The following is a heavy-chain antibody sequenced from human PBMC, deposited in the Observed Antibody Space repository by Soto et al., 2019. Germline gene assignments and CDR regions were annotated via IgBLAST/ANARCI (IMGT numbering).Heavy chain of an antibody. CDR2: VYHNGTS. Sequence: VHLQESGPGLVKPSGTVSLTCVVSGGSIRSTNWWAWVRQPPGKGLEWIGEVYHNGTSNYNPSLKGRATISVDRSKDQVSLRLNSVSDADTAVYYCARDLDRYCSVTSCHAMDVWGQGTPVTVSS. V-gene: IGHV4-4*02. CDR3: ARDLDRYCSVTSCHAMDV. D-gene: IGHD2-15*01. CDR1: GGSIRSTNW. J-gene: IGHJ6*02.